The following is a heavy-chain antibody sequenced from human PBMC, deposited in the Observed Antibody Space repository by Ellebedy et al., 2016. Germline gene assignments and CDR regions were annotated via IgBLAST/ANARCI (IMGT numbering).Heavy chain of an antibody. CDR1: GGSISSFY. J-gene: IGHJ3*02. V-gene: IGHV4-59*08. D-gene: IGHD6-19*01. Sequence: SETLSLTCTVSGGSISSFYWSWIRQPPGKGLEWIGYIYSSGSTNYNPSFKSRVTISLDTANTRVSLNLSPVTAADTAVYYCATGGGSGWYVDAFDMWGQGTMVTVSS. CDR3: ATGGGSGWYVDAFDM. CDR2: IYSSGST.